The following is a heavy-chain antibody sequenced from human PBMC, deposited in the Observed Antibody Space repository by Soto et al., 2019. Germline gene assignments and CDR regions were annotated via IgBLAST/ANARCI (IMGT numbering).Heavy chain of an antibody. V-gene: IGHV4-31*03. Sequence: SETLSLTCTVSGGSISSGGYYWSWIRQHPGKGLEWIGYIYYSGSTYYNPSLKSRVTISVDTSKNQFSLKLSSVTAADTAVYYCARDNERGFYYYYMDVWGKGTTVTVSS. CDR1: GGSISSGGYY. CDR2: IYYSGST. CDR3: ARDNERGFYYYYMDV. D-gene: IGHD1-1*01. J-gene: IGHJ6*03.